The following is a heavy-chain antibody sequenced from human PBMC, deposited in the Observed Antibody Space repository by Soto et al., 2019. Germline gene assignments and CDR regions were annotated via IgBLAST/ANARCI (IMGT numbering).Heavy chain of an antibody. Sequence: ASVKVSCKSSGYPFTHYGITWIRQAPGQGLEWIGWIVVGSGHTNYAQKFQDRVTITRDMSTSTAYMDLSSLTSEDTAVYYCAATTWIQLSHYAMDVWGQGTTVTVSS. CDR3: AATTWIQLSHYAMDV. V-gene: IGHV1-58*02. D-gene: IGHD5-18*01. CDR1: GYPFTHYG. CDR2: IVVGSGHT. J-gene: IGHJ6*02.